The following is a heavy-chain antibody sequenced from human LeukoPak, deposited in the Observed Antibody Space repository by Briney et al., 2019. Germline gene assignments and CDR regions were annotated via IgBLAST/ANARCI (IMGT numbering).Heavy chain of an antibody. CDR3: ARAYDSSGYV. Sequence: PVKVSCKASGGTFSSYAISWVRQAPGQGLEWMGRIIPILGIANYAQKFQGRVTITADKSTSTAYMELSSLRSEDTAVYYCARAYDSSGYVWGQGTLVTVSS. V-gene: IGHV1-69*04. CDR2: IIPILGIA. D-gene: IGHD3-22*01. CDR1: GGTFSSYA. J-gene: IGHJ4*02.